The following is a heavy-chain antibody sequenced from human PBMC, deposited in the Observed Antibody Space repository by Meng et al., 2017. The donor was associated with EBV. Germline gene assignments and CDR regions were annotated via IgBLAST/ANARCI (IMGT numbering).Heavy chain of an antibody. D-gene: IGHD6-19*01. CDR2: INPNSGGT. V-gene: IGHV1-2*06. CDR1: GYTFTGYY. CDR3: ARVGIAVAGTGDY. Sequence: QVQLVQSGAGVKQPGASVKVSCKASGYTFTGYYMHWVRQAPGQGLEWMGRINPNSGGTNYAQKFQGRVTMTRDTSISTAYMELSRLRSDDTAVYYCARVGIAVAGTGDYWGQGTLVTVSS. J-gene: IGHJ4*02.